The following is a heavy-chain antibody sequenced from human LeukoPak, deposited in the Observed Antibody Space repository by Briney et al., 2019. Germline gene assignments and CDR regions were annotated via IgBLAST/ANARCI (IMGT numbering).Heavy chain of an antibody. CDR1: GFTFSSYN. Sequence: PGGSLRLSCAASGFTFSSYNMNWVRQAPGKGLEWVSSITSGSSYRFYADSVKGRFTISRDNAKNSLYLQMNSLRAEDTAVYYCARRAPSHDFDDWGQGTLVTVSS. CDR2: ITSGSSYR. V-gene: IGHV3-21*01. CDR3: ARRAPSHDFDD. J-gene: IGHJ4*02.